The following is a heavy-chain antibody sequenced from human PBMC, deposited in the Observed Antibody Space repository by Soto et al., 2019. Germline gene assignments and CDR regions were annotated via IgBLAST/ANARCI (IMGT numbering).Heavy chain of an antibody. CDR1: GFTVSSNY. Sequence: EVPLVESGGGLVQPGGSLRLSCAASGFTVSSNYMSWVRQAPGKGLEWVSVIYSGGSTYYADSVKGRFTISRDNSKNTLYLQMNSLRAEDTAVYYCARDSPFTMVRGDYYFDYWGQGTLVTVSS. V-gene: IGHV3-66*01. J-gene: IGHJ4*02. CDR2: IYSGGST. D-gene: IGHD3-10*01. CDR3: ARDSPFTMVRGDYYFDY.